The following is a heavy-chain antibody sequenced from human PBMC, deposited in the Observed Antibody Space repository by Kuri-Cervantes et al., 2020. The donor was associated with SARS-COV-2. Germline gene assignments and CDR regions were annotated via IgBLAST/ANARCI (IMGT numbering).Heavy chain of an antibody. Sequence: SQTLSLTCAVSRGSLSGYHWSWIRQLPGKGLEWIGGFSHSGRNDYSPSYNPSLESRVTISGDMSKNQVSLRLNSVTAADSAVYYCARGVSGFYYFYYMDVWGIGTTVTVSS. CDR1: RGSLSGYH. J-gene: IGHJ6*03. CDR3: ARGVSGFYYFYYMDV. CDR2: FSHSGRN. V-gene: IGHV4-34*01. D-gene: IGHD3-22*01.